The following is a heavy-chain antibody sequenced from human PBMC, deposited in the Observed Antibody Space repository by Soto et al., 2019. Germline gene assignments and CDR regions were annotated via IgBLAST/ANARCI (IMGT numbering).Heavy chain of an antibody. CDR2: IWYDGSNK. CDR3: ALGQLLYYFGY. D-gene: IGHD2-2*01. Sequence: QVQLVESGGGVVQPGRSLRLSCAASGFTFSSYGMHWVRQAPGKGLEWVAVIWYDGSNKYYADSVKGRFTISRDNSKNTLYLQMNSLRAEDTAVYYCALGQLLYYFGYWGQGTLVTVSS. J-gene: IGHJ4*02. V-gene: IGHV3-33*01. CDR1: GFTFSSYG.